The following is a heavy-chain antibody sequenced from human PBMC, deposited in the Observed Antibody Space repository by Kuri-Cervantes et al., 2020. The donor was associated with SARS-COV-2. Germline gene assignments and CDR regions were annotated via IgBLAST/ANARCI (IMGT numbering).Heavy chain of an antibody. CDR1: GFPFSSYW. D-gene: IGHD1-26*01. J-gene: IGHJ3*02. V-gene: IGHV3-7*01. Sequence: GEALKTFCAASGFPFSSYWMSWVRQAPGKGLEWVANIKQDGSEKYYVNSVKGRFTISRDNAKNSLYLKMNSLRAEDTAVYYCAREGVDIVGAPHDAFDSWGQGTMVTVSS. CDR2: IKQDGSEK. CDR3: AREGVDIVGAPHDAFDS.